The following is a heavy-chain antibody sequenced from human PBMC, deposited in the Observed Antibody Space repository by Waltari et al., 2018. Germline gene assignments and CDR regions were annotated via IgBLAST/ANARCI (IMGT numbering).Heavy chain of an antibody. V-gene: IGHV1-2*02. CDR3: ARGLGGSSPFDY. D-gene: IGHD3-16*01. CDR2: INPTKGVT. Sequence: QVHLVQSGAEVKKSGASVKVSCKASGYSFGGYYLYWVRQAPGQGLEWMGWINPTKGVTNYAQKFPGRGTMTRDTSINSVYMDLSRLRSDDTAVYFCARGLGGSSPFDYWGRGTLVTVSS. J-gene: IGHJ4*02. CDR1: GYSFGGYY.